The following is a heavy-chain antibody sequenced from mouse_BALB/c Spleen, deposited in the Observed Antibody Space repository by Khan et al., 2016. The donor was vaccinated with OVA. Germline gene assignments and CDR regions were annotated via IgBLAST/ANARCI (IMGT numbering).Heavy chain of an antibody. CDR2: IWGDGAT. Sequence: QVQLKESGPGLVAPSQSLSITCTVSGFSLTSYGVNWVRQPPGKGLEWLGVIWGDGATPYPSTLKSRLIISKDSTKRQVFLTLNSLQTDDTATYYCAKFTPDYYAMDYWGQGTSVTVSS. V-gene: IGHV2-3*01. J-gene: IGHJ4*01. D-gene: IGHD1-1*01. CDR3: AKFTPDYYAMDY. CDR1: GFSLTSYG.